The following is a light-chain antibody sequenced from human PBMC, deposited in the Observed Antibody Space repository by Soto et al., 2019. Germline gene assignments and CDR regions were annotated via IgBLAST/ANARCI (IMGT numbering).Light chain of an antibody. CDR3: SSYTTGGSYV. CDR2: DVS. Sequence: QSALTQPASVSGSPGLSIAISCTGTSSDVGGYNSVSGYQQHPGKDPKLMIYDVSNRPSGVSNRFSGSKSGNTASLTIAGLQAECERDYYCSSYTTGGSYVFGTGTKVTVL. J-gene: IGLJ1*01. V-gene: IGLV2-14*01. CDR1: SSDVGGYNS.